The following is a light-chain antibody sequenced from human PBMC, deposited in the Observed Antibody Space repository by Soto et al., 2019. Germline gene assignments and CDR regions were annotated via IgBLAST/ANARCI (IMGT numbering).Light chain of an antibody. CDR3: RQCHNWPLYT. J-gene: IGKJ2*01. V-gene: IGKV3-15*01. CDR2: AAS. Sequence: EIVMTQSPGTLSVSPGDSATLSCRASQSVGSRLAWYQQKPGQAPRLLIYAASTRATGIPARFSAFGSGTEFILTISDLHSWPFASYHCRQCHNWPLYTFGQGTKLDIK. CDR1: QSVGSR.